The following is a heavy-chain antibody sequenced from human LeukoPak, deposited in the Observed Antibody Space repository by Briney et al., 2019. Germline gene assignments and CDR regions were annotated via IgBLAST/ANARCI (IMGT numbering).Heavy chain of an antibody. CDR1: GFTFSSYG. CDR3: ARGAYYYED. CDR2: IWYVGSNK. J-gene: IGHJ4*02. Sequence: GGSLRLSCAASGFTFSSYGMHWVRQAPGKGLEWVAVIWYVGSNKYYADSVKGRFTISRDNSKNTLYLQMNSLRAEDTAVYYCARGAYYYEDWGQGTLVTVSS. V-gene: IGHV3-33*01. D-gene: IGHD3-22*01.